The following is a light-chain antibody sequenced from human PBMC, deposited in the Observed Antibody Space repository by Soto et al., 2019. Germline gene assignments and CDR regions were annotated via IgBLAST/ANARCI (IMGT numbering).Light chain of an antibody. CDR1: QSVSTTY. CDR3: QQYGSSPPWT. V-gene: IGKV3-20*01. Sequence: EIVLTQSPGTLSLSPGERATLSCRASQSVSTTYLAWYQQKPGQAPRLLIYGASSRATGIPDRFSGSGSGTDFTLTISRLEPEDFAVYYCQQYGSSPPWTFGQGPKVEIK. J-gene: IGKJ1*01. CDR2: GAS.